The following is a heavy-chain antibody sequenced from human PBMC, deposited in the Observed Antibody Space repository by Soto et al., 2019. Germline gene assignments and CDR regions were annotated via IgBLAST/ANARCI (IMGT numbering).Heavy chain of an antibody. Sequence: SETLSLTCTVSGGSIGTYYWSWIRQPPGKGLEWIGYIYYRGNADYNPSLKSRVTISLDTPKNQFSLKLSSVTAADTAVYYCARHPGYYDILTGYTTYYFDYWGQGILVTVSS. J-gene: IGHJ4*02. V-gene: IGHV4-59*08. CDR1: GGSIGTYY. CDR2: IYYRGNA. CDR3: ARHPGYYDILTGYTTYYFDY. D-gene: IGHD3-9*01.